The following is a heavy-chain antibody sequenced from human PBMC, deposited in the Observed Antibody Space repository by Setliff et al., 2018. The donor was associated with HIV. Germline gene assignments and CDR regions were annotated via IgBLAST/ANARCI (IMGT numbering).Heavy chain of an antibody. CDR2: IYYSGST. Sequence: SETLSLTCTVSGGSIRSHYWSWIRQPPGKGLEWIGYIYYSGSTSYNPSLKSRVTISVDTSKNQFSLKLSSVTAADTAVYYCARAQDSGSPGWYFDLWGRGTLVTVSS. V-gene: IGHV4-59*11. CDR3: ARAQDSGSPGWYFDL. J-gene: IGHJ2*01. D-gene: IGHD1-26*01. CDR1: GGSIRSHY.